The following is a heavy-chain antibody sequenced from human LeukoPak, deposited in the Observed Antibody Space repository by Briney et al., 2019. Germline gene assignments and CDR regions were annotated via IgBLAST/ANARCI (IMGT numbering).Heavy chain of an antibody. CDR1: GFTFSSYW. CDR2: INHNGNVN. J-gene: IGHJ6*02. V-gene: IGHV3-7*03. CDR3: ARGGGLDG. D-gene: IGHD3-16*01. Sequence: GSLRLSCAASGFTFSSYWMNWARQAPGKGLEWVASINHNGNVNYYVDSVKGRFTISRDNAKNSLYLQMSNLRAEDTAVYFCARGGGLDGWGQEATVTVSS.